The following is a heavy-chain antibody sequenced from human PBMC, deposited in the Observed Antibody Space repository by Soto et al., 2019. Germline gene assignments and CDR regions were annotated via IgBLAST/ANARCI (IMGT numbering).Heavy chain of an antibody. CDR3: ARVSNLPPRPLFGY. CDR1: GYTFTGYY. J-gene: IGHJ4*02. Sequence: ASLKVSCKASGYTFTGYYMHWVRQAPGQGLEWMGWINPNSGGTNYAQKFQGRVTMTRDTSISTAYMELSRLRSDDTAVYYCARVSNLPPRPLFGYWGQGTLVTVHS. V-gene: IGHV1-2*02. CDR2: INPNSGGT. D-gene: IGHD1-1*01.